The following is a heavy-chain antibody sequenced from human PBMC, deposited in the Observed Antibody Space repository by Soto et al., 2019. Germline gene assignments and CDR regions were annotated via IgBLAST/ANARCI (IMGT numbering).Heavy chain of an antibody. Sequence: LRLSCTASGFTFGDYAMSWVRQAPGKGLEWVGFIRSKAYGGTTEYAASVKGRFTISRDDSKSIAYLQMNSLKTEDTAVYYCTTYDYRYYYGMDVWGQGTTVTVSS. J-gene: IGHJ6*02. V-gene: IGHV3-49*04. D-gene: IGHD4-4*01. CDR3: TTYDYRYYYGMDV. CDR2: IRSKAYGGTT. CDR1: GFTFGDYA.